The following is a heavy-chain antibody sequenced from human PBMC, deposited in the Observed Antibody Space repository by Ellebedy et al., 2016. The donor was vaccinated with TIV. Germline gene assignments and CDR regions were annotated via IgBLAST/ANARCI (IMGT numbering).Heavy chain of an antibody. CDR3: VRDKGVSGIIMSAFDI. J-gene: IGHJ3*02. Sequence: SETLSLTCTVSGTSLSGGSYYWTWIRQPPGKGLEWIGYIFHRGSSNYSPSLKSRATMSLDTSRNQFSLRLTSVTPADTAVYYCVRDKGVSGIIMSAFDIWGQGTMVT. CDR1: GTSLSGGSYY. V-gene: IGHV4-61*01. D-gene: IGHD6-19*01. CDR2: IFHRGSS.